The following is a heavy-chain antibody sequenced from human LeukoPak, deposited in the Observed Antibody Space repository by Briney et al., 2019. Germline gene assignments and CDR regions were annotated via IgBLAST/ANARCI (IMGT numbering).Heavy chain of an antibody. V-gene: IGHV3-49*03. Sequence: GRSLRLSCSASGFSFGDYAMNWFRQAPGKGLEWVGFIRSKAYGGISEYSASVKGRFTISRDDFKSIAYVQMNSLKIEHTGLYYCTRDRPRYDYGDYRDTFDIWGQGTMVTVSS. CDR3: TRDRPRYDYGDYRDTFDI. J-gene: IGHJ3*02. CDR2: IRSKAYGGIS. D-gene: IGHD4-17*01. CDR1: GFSFGDYA.